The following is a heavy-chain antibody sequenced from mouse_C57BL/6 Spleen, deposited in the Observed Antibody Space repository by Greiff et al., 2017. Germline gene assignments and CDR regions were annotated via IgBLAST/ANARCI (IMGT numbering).Heavy chain of an antibody. V-gene: IGHV1-82*01. CDR3: ALNWDGGYFDV. Sequence: QVQLQQSGPELVKPGASVKISCKASGYAFSSSWMNWVKQRPGKGLEWIGRIYPGDGDTNYNGKFKGKATLTADKSSSTAYMQLSSLTSEDSAVYFCALNWDGGYFDVWGTGTTVTVSS. J-gene: IGHJ1*03. D-gene: IGHD4-1*01. CDR1: GYAFSSSW. CDR2: IYPGDGDT.